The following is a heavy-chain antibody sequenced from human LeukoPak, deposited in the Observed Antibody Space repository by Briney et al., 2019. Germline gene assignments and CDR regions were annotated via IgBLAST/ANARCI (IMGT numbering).Heavy chain of an antibody. J-gene: IGHJ4*02. CDR1: GGSISSGGYY. V-gene: IGHV4-30-2*01. CDR2: IYHSGST. CDR3: ARLDSIAAAGTLDY. D-gene: IGHD6-13*01. Sequence: SETLSLTCTVSGGSISSGGYYWSWIRQPPGKGLEWIGYIYHSGSTYYNPSLKSRVTISVDRSKNQFSLKLSSVTAADTAVYYCARLDSIAAAGTLDYWGQGTLVTVSS.